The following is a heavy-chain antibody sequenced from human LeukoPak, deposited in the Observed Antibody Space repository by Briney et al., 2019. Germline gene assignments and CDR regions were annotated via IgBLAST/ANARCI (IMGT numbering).Heavy chain of an antibody. J-gene: IGHJ6*02. CDR3: ARLPYYPYYYGMDV. V-gene: IGHV4-34*01. CDR1: GGSFSGYY. Sequence: SETLSLTCAVYGGSFSGYYWSSIRQPPGKGLEWIGEINHSGSTNYNPSLKSRVTISVDTSKNQFSLKLSSVTAADTAVYYCARLPYYPYYYGMDVWGQGTTVTVSS. CDR2: INHSGST.